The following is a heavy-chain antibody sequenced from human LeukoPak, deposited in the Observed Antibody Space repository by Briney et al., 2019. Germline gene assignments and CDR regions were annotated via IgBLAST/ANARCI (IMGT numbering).Heavy chain of an antibody. J-gene: IGHJ6*02. CDR2: IGSSSSTI. D-gene: IGHD6-6*01. CDR3: ARDSRSSSGFNYYYYGMDV. Sequence: PGRSLRLSCAASGFTFSSYSMNWVRQAPGKGLEWVSYIGSSSSTIYYADSVKGRFTISRDNAKNSLYLQMNSLRAEDTAVYYCARDSRSSSGFNYYYYGMDVWGQGTTVTVSS. CDR1: GFTFSSYS. V-gene: IGHV3-48*01.